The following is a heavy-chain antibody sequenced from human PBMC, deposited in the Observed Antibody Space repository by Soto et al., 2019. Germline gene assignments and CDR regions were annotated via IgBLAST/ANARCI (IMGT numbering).Heavy chain of an antibody. CDR1: GFTFRSYA. Sequence: DVQLLESGGGLVKPGGSLRLSCAASGFTFRSYAMSWVRQAPGKGLEWVSGISGSGISTHYADSVKGRFTVSRDNSKNTLYLQMNSLRAEDPAVYNCAKEPVGPDWYFDLWGRGTRVTVSS. CDR2: ISGSGIST. V-gene: IGHV3-23*01. J-gene: IGHJ2*01. CDR3: AKEPVGPDWYFDL.